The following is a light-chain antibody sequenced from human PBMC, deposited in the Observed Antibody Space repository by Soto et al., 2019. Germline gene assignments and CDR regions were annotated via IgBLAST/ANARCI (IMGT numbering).Light chain of an antibody. V-gene: IGLV1-47*01. CDR1: SSNIGSNY. CDR2: RNN. J-gene: IGLJ1*01. CDR3: AAWDDSLSVPYV. Sequence: QSVLTQPPSASGTPGQRVTISCSGSSSNIGSNYVYWYQQLPGTAPKLLIYRNNQRPSGVPDRFSGSKSGTSASLAISGLRSEDEADYYCAAWDDSLSVPYVFVTGTKVTVL.